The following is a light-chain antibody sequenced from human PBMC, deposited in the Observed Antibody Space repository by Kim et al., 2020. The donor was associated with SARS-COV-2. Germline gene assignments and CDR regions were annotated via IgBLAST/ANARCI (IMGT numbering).Light chain of an antibody. CDR1: RSNIGSNF. CDR3: AAWDNSLNWV. J-gene: IGLJ3*02. CDR2: STT. Sequence: QSVLTQPPSASGAPGQTVTISCSGSRSNIGSNFVYWFQQLPGTAPKLLIYSTTQRPSGVSDRFSGSKSDTSASLAISGLRSEDEADYYCAAWDNSLNWVFGGGTQLTVL. V-gene: IGLV1-47*02.